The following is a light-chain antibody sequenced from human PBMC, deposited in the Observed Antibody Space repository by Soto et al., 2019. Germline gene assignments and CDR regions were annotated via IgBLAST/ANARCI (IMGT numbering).Light chain of an antibody. CDR2: WAS. Sequence: DLVLTQSPDSLAVSLGHTGNINSTSSQRVLYSSNNKTYLAWYQQKPGQPPKLLIYWASTRESGVPDRFSGSGSGTDFTLTISSLQAEDVAVYYCQQYYSTPQTFGQGTKVDIK. CDR3: QQYYSTPQT. V-gene: IGKV4-1*01. CDR1: QRVLYSSNNKTY. J-gene: IGKJ1*01.